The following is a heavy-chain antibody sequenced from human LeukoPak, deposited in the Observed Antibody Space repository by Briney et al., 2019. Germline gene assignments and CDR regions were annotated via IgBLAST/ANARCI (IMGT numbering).Heavy chain of an antibody. J-gene: IGHJ3*01. V-gene: IGHV4-39*01. CDR2: IYYSGNT. CDR3: ARGYNGYLLTFDV. CDR1: GGSMTSRADY. Sequence: SETLSLTSTVSGGSMTSRADYWGWIRQPPGKGLEWIGSIYYSGNTYYNPSLKSRVTISVDTSKNQFFLQLSSVTAADTAVYYCARGYNGYLLTFDVWGQGTMVSVAS. D-gene: IGHD5-12*01.